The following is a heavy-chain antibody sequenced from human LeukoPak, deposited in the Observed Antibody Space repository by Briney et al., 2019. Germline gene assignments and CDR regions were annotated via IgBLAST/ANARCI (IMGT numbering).Heavy chain of an antibody. Sequence: PGGSLRLSCAAPGFTFSNHGIHWVRQAPGKGLEWVAFIRYDGNNKYHADSVKGRFTISRDNSKNTLYLQMNSLRAEDTAVYYCAKVMARGVTSSPDYWGQGTLVTVSS. CDR2: IRYDGNNK. J-gene: IGHJ4*02. D-gene: IGHD3-10*01. CDR3: AKVMARGVTSSPDY. V-gene: IGHV3-30*02. CDR1: GFTFSNHG.